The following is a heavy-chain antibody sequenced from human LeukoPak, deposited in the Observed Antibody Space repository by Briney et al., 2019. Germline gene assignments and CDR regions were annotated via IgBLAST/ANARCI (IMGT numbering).Heavy chain of an antibody. Sequence: GGSLRLSCAASGFTFSSYEMNWVRQAPGKGLEWVSYISSSGSIIYYADSVKGRFTISRDSAKNSLYLQMNTLRAEDTAVYYCARGAYYYDSSGYYGAFDIWGQGTMVTVSS. J-gene: IGHJ3*02. CDR2: ISSSGSII. D-gene: IGHD3-22*01. CDR1: GFTFSSYE. CDR3: ARGAYYYDSSGYYGAFDI. V-gene: IGHV3-48*03.